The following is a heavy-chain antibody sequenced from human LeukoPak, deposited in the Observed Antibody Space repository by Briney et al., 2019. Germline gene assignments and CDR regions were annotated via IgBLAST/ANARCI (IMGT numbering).Heavy chain of an antibody. CDR2: ITTNSAK. CDR1: GFSLSDYG. CDR3: TRGRYQFLGPNDS. D-gene: IGHD2/OR15-2a*01. J-gene: IGHJ4*02. Sequence: QPGGSLRLSCAASGFSLSDYGISWARPAPGKGLEWISYITTNSAKFYADSVRGRIAISRDNDKNSVYLQMNSLRDEDTAVYYCTRGRYQFLGPNDSWGQGSLVTVSS. V-gene: IGHV3-48*02.